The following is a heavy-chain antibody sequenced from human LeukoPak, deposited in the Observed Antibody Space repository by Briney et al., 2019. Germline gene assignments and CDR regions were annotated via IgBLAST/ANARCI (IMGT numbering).Heavy chain of an antibody. J-gene: IGHJ4*02. CDR1: GFTFSSYA. Sequence: GGSLRLSCAASGFTFSSYAMSWVRQAPGKGLEWVSFISPSADRTSNADSVEGRFTISRDNPRNTLYLQMNSLRNEDTAVYYCAIMHGYYDGSGYWVQWGQGTLVTVSS. D-gene: IGHD3-22*01. CDR2: ISPSADRT. CDR3: AIMHGYYDGSGYWVQ. V-gene: IGHV3-23*01.